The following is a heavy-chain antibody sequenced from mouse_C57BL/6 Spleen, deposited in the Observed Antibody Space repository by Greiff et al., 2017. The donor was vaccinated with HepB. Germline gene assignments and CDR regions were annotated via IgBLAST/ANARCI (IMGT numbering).Heavy chain of an antibody. J-gene: IGHJ3*01. D-gene: IGHD2-3*01. CDR2: ISDGGSYT. CDR3: ARDADDGYYTWFAY. V-gene: IGHV5-4*01. CDR1: GFTFSSYA. Sequence: EVHLVESGGGLVKPGGSLKLSCAASGFTFSSYAMSWVRQTPEKRLEWVATISDGGSYTYYPDNVKGRFTISRDNAKDNLYLQMSHLKSEDTAMYYCARDADDGYYTWFAYWGQGTLVTVSA.